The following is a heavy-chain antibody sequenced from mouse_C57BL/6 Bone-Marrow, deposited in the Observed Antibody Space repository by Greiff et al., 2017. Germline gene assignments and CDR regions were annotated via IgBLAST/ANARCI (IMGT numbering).Heavy chain of an antibody. CDR1: GYTFTSYW. J-gene: IGHJ2*01. CDR2: IYPGSGST. D-gene: IGHD1-1*01. CDR3: ARNPLYYYCSSYSFDY. Sequence: VQLQQSGAELVKPGASVKMSCKASGYTFTSYWITWVKQRPGQGLEWIGDIYPGSGSTNYNEKFKSKATLTVDTSSSTAYMQLSSLTSEDSAVYYCARNPLYYYCSSYSFDYWGQGTTLTVSS. V-gene: IGHV1-55*01.